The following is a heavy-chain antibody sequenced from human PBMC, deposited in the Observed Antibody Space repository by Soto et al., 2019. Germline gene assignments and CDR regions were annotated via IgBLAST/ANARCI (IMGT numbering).Heavy chain of an antibody. Sequence: PSETLSLTCAVYGGSFSGYYWSWIRQPPGKGLEWIGEINHSGSTNYNPSLKSRVTISVDTSKNQFSLKLSSVTAADTAVYDCARVGRTKIPAHAWGQGTLVTVSS. J-gene: IGHJ4*02. CDR3: ARVGRTKIPAHA. CDR2: INHSGST. D-gene: IGHD3-10*01. V-gene: IGHV4-34*01. CDR1: GGSFSGYY.